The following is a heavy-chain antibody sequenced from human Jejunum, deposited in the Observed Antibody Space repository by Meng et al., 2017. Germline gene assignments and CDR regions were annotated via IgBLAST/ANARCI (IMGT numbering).Heavy chain of an antibody. J-gene: IGHJ4*02. CDR3: ARAYCTDVSCHDFFDS. D-gene: IGHD2-8*01. CDR2: IDPSEST. Sequence: APLPASVPARSIASVPLSRSRVVSVASIRRTNWWSWVRQPPGKGLEWVGKIDPSESTHYNPSLKGRVTISADRSKNQFSLRLTSVTAADTAIYYCARAYCTDVSCHDFFDSWGQGTLVTVSS. CDR1: VASIRRTNW. V-gene: IGHV4-4*02.